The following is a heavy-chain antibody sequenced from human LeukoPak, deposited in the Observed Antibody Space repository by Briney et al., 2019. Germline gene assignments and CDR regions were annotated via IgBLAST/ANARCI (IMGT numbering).Heavy chain of an antibody. CDR3: ARGDCSGGSCYLSLTTIDY. CDR2: ISSSSNTI. Sequence: GSLLLSCAASGFTFSSYSMNWVRQAPGKGLEWVSYISSSSNTIYYADSVKGRFTISRDNAKNSLYLQMNSLRAEDTAVYYCARGDCSGGSCYLSLTTIDYWGQGTLVTVSS. D-gene: IGHD2-15*01. CDR1: GFTFSSYS. J-gene: IGHJ4*02. V-gene: IGHV3-48*01.